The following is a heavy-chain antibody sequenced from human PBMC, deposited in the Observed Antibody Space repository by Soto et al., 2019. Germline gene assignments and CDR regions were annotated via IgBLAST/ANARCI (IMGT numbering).Heavy chain of an antibody. J-gene: IGHJ4*02. CDR1: GFTFSNAW. CDR3: TTDYYDSSGFDY. D-gene: IGHD3-22*01. Sequence: GGSLRLSCAASGFTFSNAWMSWVRQAPGKGLEWVGRIKSKTDGGTTDYAAPVKGRFTISRDDSKNTLYLQMNSLKTEDTAVYYCTTDYYDSSGFDYWGQGTLVTVSS. V-gene: IGHV3-15*01. CDR2: IKSKTDGGTT.